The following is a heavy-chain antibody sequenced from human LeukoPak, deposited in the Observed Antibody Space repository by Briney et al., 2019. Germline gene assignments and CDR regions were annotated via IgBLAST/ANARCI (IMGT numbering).Heavy chain of an antibody. Sequence: GGSLRLSCAASGFTFSSYWMSWVRQAPGKGLEWVANIKQDGSEKYYVDSVKGRFTISRDNAKNSLYLQMNSLRAEDTAVYYWGRNLLAAAGVFDYWAQETLVTVSS. CDR3: GRNLLAAAGVFDY. D-gene: IGHD6-13*01. J-gene: IGHJ4*02. V-gene: IGHV3-7*01. CDR2: IKQDGSEK. CDR1: GFTFSSYW.